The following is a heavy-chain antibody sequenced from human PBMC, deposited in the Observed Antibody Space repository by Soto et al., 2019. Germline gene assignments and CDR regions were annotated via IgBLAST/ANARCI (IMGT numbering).Heavy chain of an antibody. D-gene: IGHD5-12*01. CDR3: ARDTYSGYDFGL. CDR2: IPSRGRP. Sequence: PSETLSLTCSVSGASVAGGSYYWSWFRQPPGKGLEWIGYIPSRGRPFYNPSLTSRGTISADTSKNQLSLQLTSVTAADTAVYYCARDTYSGYDFGLWGQGTLVTVSS. J-gene: IGHJ5*02. CDR1: GASVAGGSYY. V-gene: IGHV4-30-4*01.